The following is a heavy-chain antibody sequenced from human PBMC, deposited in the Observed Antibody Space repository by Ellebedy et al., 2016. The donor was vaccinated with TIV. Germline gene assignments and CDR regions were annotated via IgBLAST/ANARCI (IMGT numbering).Heavy chain of an antibody. CDR1: GFDFGDYS. CDR3: ASRAASWYSDNNWFDP. V-gene: IGHV3-48*02. D-gene: IGHD6-13*01. J-gene: IGHJ5*02. CDR2: INAGGERI. Sequence: GESLKISCAGSGFDFGDYSMNWVRQAPGKGLEWISYINAGGERIYYADSVKGRFTISRDHARNILYLHMNSLRDEDTAVYYCASRAASWYSDNNWFDPWGQGSPVTVSS.